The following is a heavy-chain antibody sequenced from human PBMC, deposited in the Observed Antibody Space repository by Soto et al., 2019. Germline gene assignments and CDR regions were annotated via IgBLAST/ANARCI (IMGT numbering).Heavy chain of an antibody. J-gene: IGHJ6*02. CDR1: GYTFTSYY. CDR3: ARDGGLLDYDSSGSHMDV. D-gene: IGHD3-22*01. V-gene: IGHV1-46*01. Sequence: ASVKVSCKASGYTFTSYYMHWVRQAPGQGLEWMGIINPSGGSTSYAQKFQGRVTMTRDTSTSTVYMELSSLRSEDTAVYYCARDGGLLDYDSSGSHMDVWGQGTTVTVSS. CDR2: INPSGGST.